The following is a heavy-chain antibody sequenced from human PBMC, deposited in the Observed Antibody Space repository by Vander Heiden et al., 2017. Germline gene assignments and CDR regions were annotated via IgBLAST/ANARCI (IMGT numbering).Heavy chain of an antibody. J-gene: IGHJ3*02. CDR1: GFSLSNARMG. V-gene: IGHV2-26*01. Sequence: QVTLTESGPVLVKPTETLTLTCTVSGFSLSNARMGVSWIRQPPGKALEWLAHIFSNDEKAYSTSLKSRLTISKDTSKSQVVLTMNNMDPVDTATYYCARIRVYYDILTGYSTIAFDIWGKGTMVTVSS. CDR3: ARIRVYYDILTGYSTIAFDI. D-gene: IGHD3-9*01. CDR2: IFSNDEK.